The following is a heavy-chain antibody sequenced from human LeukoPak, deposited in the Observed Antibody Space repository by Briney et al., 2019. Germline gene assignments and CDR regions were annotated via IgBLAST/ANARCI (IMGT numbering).Heavy chain of an antibody. D-gene: IGHD4-17*01. CDR2: IYPGDFDT. J-gene: IGHJ4*02. Sequence: GESLKISCKGSGYSFTTNWIGWVRQMPGKGLEWMGIIYPGDFDTRYSPSSQGQVTISADKSTSTAYLQWSSLKASDTAIYYCARLGDLYGDYGIHDYWGQGTLVTVSS. CDR1: GYSFTTNW. CDR3: ARLGDLYGDYGIHDY. V-gene: IGHV5-51*01.